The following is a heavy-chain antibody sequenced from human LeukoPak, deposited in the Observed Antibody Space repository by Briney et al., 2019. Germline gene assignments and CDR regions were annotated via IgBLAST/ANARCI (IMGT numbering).Heavy chain of an antibody. Sequence: SETLFLTCTVSGGSISSYYLSWIRQPAGKGLEWIGRIYTSGSTNYNPSLKSRVTMSVDTSKNQFSLKLSSVTAADTAVYYCARSGYSSGWDTSYGMDVWGQGTTVTVSS. CDR3: ARSGYSSGWDTSYGMDV. CDR2: IYTSGST. CDR1: GGSISSYY. J-gene: IGHJ6*02. V-gene: IGHV4-4*07. D-gene: IGHD6-19*01.